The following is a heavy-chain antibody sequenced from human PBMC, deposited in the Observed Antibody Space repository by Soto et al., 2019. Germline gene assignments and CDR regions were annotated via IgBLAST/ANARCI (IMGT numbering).Heavy chain of an antibody. CDR1: GYSISSGYY. CDR3: VRVAGSASWYETDS. D-gene: IGHD6-13*01. CDR2: TYYGASS. J-gene: IGHJ4*02. V-gene: IGHV4-38-2*01. Sequence: SETLSLTCAVSGYSISSGYYWGWIRQPPGKGLEWLGTTYYGASSYYNPSLRGRITILLDASTNQLSLKLSSVTAADTAVYFCVRVAGSASWYETDSWGQGILVTVS.